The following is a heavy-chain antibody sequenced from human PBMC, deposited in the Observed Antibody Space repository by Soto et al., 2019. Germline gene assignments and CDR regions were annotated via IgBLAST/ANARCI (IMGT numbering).Heavy chain of an antibody. J-gene: IGHJ4*02. V-gene: IGHV4-31*03. D-gene: IGHD3-22*01. CDR2: IYYSGST. CDR1: GGSISSGGYY. Sequence: QVQLQESGPGLVKPSQTLSLTCTVSGGSISSGGYYWNWIRQHPGKGLEWIGYIYYSGSTGYNPSLRSRVTISVDTSKNQFSLNLNSVTAADTALYYCARVPYDSGGFGYFDYWGQGTLVTVSS. CDR3: ARVPYDSGGFGYFDY.